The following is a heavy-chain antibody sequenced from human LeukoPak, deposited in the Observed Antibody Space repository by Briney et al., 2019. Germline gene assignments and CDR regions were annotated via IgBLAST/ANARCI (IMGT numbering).Heavy chain of an antibody. D-gene: IGHD3-22*01. V-gene: IGHV3-7*01. CDR1: GFTFSSYW. J-gene: IGHJ4*02. CDR2: MNQDGSEK. Sequence: GGSLRLSCAASGFTFSSYWMSWVRQAPGKGLEWVANMNQDGSEKNYVDSVKGRFTISRDNAKNSLYLQMNSLRAEDTAVYYCARDTRDYYDSSGYFDWGQGTLVTVSS. CDR3: ARDTRDYYDSSGYFD.